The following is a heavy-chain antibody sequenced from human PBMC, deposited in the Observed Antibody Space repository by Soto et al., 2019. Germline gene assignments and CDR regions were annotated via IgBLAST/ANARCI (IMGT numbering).Heavy chain of an antibody. CDR3: ARDQGDYIWGSYRYLQPTYAFDI. Sequence: GGSLRLSCAASGFTFSSYGMHWVRQAPGKGLEWVAVIWYDGSNKYYADSVKGRFTISRDNSKNTLYLQMNSLRAEDTAVYYCARDQGDYIWGSYRYLQPTYAFDIWGQGTMVTVSS. J-gene: IGHJ3*02. CDR2: IWYDGSNK. D-gene: IGHD3-16*02. V-gene: IGHV3-33*01. CDR1: GFTFSSYG.